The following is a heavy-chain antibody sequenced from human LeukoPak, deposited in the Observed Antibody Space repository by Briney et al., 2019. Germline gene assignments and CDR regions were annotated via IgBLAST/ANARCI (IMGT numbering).Heavy chain of an antibody. D-gene: IGHD1-1*01. Sequence: PGGSLRLSCAASGFTFSSYWMSWVRQAPGKRLEWVANIKQDGSEKYYVDSVKGRFTISRDNAKNSLYLQMNSLRAEDTAVYYCARDKGGTGTNWFDPWGQGTLVTVSS. V-gene: IGHV3-7*01. J-gene: IGHJ5*02. CDR1: GFTFSSYW. CDR2: IKQDGSEK. CDR3: ARDKGGTGTNWFDP.